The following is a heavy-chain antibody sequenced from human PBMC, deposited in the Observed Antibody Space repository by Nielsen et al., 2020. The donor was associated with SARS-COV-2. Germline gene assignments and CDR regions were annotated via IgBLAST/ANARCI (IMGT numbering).Heavy chain of an antibody. J-gene: IGHJ4*02. CDR3: ARDQQYYDILTGYYKSGYFDY. CDR2: IKQDGSEK. V-gene: IGHV3-7*01. D-gene: IGHD3-9*01. Sequence: WIRQPPGKGPEWVANIKQDGSEKYYVDSVKGRFTISRDNAKNSLYLQMNSLRAEDTAVYYCARDQQYYDILTGYYKSGYFDYWGQGTLVTVSS.